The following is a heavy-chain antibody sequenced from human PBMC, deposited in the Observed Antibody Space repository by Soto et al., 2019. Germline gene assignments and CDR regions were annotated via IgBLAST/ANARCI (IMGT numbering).Heavy chain of an antibody. J-gene: IGHJ2*01. CDR1: GFSLSNARMG. V-gene: IGHV2-26*01. CDR3: ARTLYDDCVHWYFDL. Sequence: QVTLKESGPVLVKPTETLTLTCTVSGFSLSNARMGVSWIRQPPGKALEWLAHSFSNDEKSYSTSLKSRLTISKDTSKSQVVLIMTKMDPVDTATYYCARTLYDDCVHWYFDLWGRGTLVTVSS. D-gene: IGHD4-17*01. CDR2: SFSNDEK.